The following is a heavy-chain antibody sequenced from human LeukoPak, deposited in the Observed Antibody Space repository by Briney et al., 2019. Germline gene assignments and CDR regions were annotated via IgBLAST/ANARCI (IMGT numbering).Heavy chain of an antibody. D-gene: IGHD1-1*01. J-gene: IGHJ4*02. CDR3: ARQAATAYDYFDY. CDR2: IYPGDSDT. V-gene: IGHV5-51*01. Sequence: GESLKISCKGSGYSFTNYWIGWVRQMPGKCLEWMGIIYPGDSDTRYSPSFQGQVTISADKSISTAYLQWSTLKASDAAMFYCARQAATAYDYFDYWGQGTLVTVSS. CDR1: GYSFTNYW.